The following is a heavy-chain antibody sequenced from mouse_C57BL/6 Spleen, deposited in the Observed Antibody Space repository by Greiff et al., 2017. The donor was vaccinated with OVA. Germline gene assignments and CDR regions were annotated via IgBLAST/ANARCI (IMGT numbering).Heavy chain of an antibody. CDR2: ISDGGSYT. Sequence: EVKVEESGGGLVKPGGSLKLCCAASGFTFSSYAMSWVRQTPEKRLEWVATISDGGSYTYYPDNVKGRFTISRDNAKNNLYLQMSHLKSEDTAMYYCARDQDYGSSPGFAYWGQGTLVTVSA. CDR3: ARDQDYGSSPGFAY. V-gene: IGHV5-4*01. CDR1: GFTFSSYA. J-gene: IGHJ3*01. D-gene: IGHD1-1*01.